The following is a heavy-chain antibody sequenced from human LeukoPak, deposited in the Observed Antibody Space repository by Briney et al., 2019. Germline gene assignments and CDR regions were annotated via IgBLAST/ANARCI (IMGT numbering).Heavy chain of an antibody. CDR1: GYSISSGYY. J-gene: IGHJ5*02. CDR2: IYHSGST. CDR3: ARRYQLLFSAWFDP. D-gene: IGHD2-2*01. V-gene: IGHV4-38-2*01. Sequence: SETLSLTCAVSGYSISSGYYWGWIWQPPGKGLEWIGSIYHSGSTYYNPSLKSRVTISVDTSKNQFSLKLSSVTAADTAVYYCARRYQLLFSAWFDPWGQGTLVTVSS.